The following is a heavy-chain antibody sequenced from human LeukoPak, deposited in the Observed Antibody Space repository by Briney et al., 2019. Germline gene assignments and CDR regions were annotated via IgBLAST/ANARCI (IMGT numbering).Heavy chain of an antibody. CDR1: GYTFTGYY. V-gene: IGHV1-46*01. D-gene: IGHD5-24*01. CDR3: ARDRGKEEMATDFDY. J-gene: IGHJ4*02. Sequence: ASVKVSYKASGYTFTGYYMHWVRQAPGQGLEWMGIINPSGGSTSYAQKFQGRVTMTRDTSTSTVYMELSSLRSEDTAVYYCARDRGKEEMATDFDYWGQGTLVTVSS. CDR2: INPSGGST.